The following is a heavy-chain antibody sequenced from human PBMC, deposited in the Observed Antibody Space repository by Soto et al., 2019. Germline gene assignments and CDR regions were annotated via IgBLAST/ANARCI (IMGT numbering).Heavy chain of an antibody. CDR3: ARGGSRPLDV. CDR1: EFTFSGYT. V-gene: IGHV3-21*01. Sequence: PGGSLRLSCAASEFTFSGYTMNWVRQAPGKGLEWVSSITSTGSSTYYTDSVKGRFTISRDNAKNSLYLQMNSLRAEDTAVYYCARGGSRPLDVWGQGTTVTVS. CDR2: ITSTGSST. J-gene: IGHJ6*02. D-gene: IGHD3-16*01.